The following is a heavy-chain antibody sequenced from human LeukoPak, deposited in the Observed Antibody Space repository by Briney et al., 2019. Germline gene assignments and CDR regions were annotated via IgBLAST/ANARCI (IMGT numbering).Heavy chain of an antibody. J-gene: IGHJ4*02. D-gene: IGHD3-10*01. CDR3: ARERYYGSGSPD. CDR2: IIPIFGTA. CDR1: GGTFSSYA. Sequence: SVKVSCKASGGTFSSYAISWVRQAPGQGLEWMGGIIPIFGTANYAQKFQGRVTITADKSTSTAYMELSSLRSEDTAVYYCARERYYGSGSPDWGQGTLVTVSS. V-gene: IGHV1-69*06.